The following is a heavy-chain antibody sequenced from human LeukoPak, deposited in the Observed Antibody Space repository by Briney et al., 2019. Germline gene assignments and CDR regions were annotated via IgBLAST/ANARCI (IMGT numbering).Heavy chain of an antibody. CDR2: INPSGGST. V-gene: IGHV1-46*01. D-gene: IGHD4-23*01. Sequence: ASVKVSCKASGYTFTSYAMNWVRQAPGQGLEWMGIINPSGGSTSYAQKFQGRVTMTRDMSTSTDYMELSSLRSEDTAVYYCARDNSVEDTAWWFDPWGQGTLVTVSS. CDR1: GYTFTSYA. J-gene: IGHJ5*02. CDR3: ARDNSVEDTAWWFDP.